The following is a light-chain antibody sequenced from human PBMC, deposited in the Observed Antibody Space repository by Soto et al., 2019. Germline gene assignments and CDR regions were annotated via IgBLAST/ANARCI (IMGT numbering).Light chain of an antibody. CDR1: QSIGNF. J-gene: IGKJ2*01. V-gene: IGKV1-39*01. CDR2: AAS. Sequence: IPMTQSPSSLSASVGDRVTITCRASQSIGNFLTWYQQRPGKAPKRLIYAASSLESGVPSRFTARASGTEFTLTISSLQPEDSATYYCQQSYTTPPYSFGQGTKLEIK. CDR3: QQSYTTPPYS.